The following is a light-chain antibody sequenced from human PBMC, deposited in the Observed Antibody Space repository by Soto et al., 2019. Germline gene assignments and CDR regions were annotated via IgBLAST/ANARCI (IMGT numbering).Light chain of an antibody. CDR1: QDIRND. J-gene: IGKJ5*01. CDR2: PAS. CDR3: LQDYNYPFT. Sequence: IRITQPPPPLSASLGDRVPLPSRPSQDIRNDLGWYQQKPGKAPKLLIYPASSLQAGVPSRFSGSGSGTDFTLTISSLQPEDFATYYCLQDYNYPFTFGQGTRLEIK. V-gene: IGKV1-6*01.